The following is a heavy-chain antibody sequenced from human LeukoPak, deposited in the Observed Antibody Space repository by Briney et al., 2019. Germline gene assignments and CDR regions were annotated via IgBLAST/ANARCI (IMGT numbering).Heavy chain of an antibody. CDR2: IYTSGST. CDR1: GGSISSYY. V-gene: IGHV4-4*07. CDR3: ARDWGPYSSSWYVSLGWFDP. J-gene: IGHJ5*02. D-gene: IGHD6-13*01. Sequence: SETLSLTCTVSGGSISSYYWSWIRQPAGKGLEWIGRIYTSGSTNYNPSLKSRVTMSVDTSKNQFSLKLSSVTAADTAVYYCARDWGPYSSSWYVSLGWFDPWGQGTLVTVSS.